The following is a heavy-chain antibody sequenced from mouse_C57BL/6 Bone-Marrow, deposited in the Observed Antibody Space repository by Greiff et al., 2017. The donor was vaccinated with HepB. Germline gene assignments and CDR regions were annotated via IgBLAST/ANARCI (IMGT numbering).Heavy chain of an antibody. Sequence: QVHVKQPGAELVMPGASVKLSCKASGYTFTSYWMHWVKQRPGQGLEWIGEIDPSDSYTNYNQKFKGKSTLTVDKSSSTAYMQLSSLTSEDSAVYYCARKEGFYYYGSSPYFDVWGTGTTVTVSS. V-gene: IGHV1-69*01. CDR1: GYTFTSYW. D-gene: IGHD1-1*01. CDR2: IDPSDSYT. J-gene: IGHJ1*03. CDR3: ARKEGFYYYGSSPYFDV.